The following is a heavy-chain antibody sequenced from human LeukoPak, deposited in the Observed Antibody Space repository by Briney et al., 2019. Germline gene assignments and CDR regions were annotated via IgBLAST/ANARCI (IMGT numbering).Heavy chain of an antibody. D-gene: IGHD3-22*01. CDR1: GFTFSSYG. J-gene: IGHJ4*02. Sequence: GGSLRLSCAASGFTFSSYGMHWVRQAPGKGLEWVAVIWYDGSNKYYADSVKGRFTISRDNSKNTLYLQMSSLRAEDTAVYYCARDGYDSSGYYYSIPHYFDYWGQGTLVTVSS. V-gene: IGHV3-33*01. CDR3: ARDGYDSSGYYYSIPHYFDY. CDR2: IWYDGSNK.